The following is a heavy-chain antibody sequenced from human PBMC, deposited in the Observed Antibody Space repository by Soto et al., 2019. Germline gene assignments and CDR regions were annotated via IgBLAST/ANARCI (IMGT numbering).Heavy chain of an antibody. D-gene: IGHD3-3*01. CDR1: GFPFSSYS. CDR2: ISSSSSYI. Sequence: AGGSLRLSCAASGFPFSSYSMNWVLQAPGKGLEWVSSISSSSSYIYYADSVKGRFTISRDNAKNSLYLQMNSLRAEDTAVYYCARVPLFWSGYWSDYWGQGTLVTVSS. J-gene: IGHJ4*02. CDR3: ARVPLFWSGYWSDY. V-gene: IGHV3-21*01.